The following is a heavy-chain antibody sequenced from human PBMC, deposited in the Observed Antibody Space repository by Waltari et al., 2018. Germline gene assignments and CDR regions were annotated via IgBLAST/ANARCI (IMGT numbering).Heavy chain of an antibody. Sequence: QVQLLQSGAEVKEPGASVKVSCKASGYTFSDYYIHWVRQAPGQGLEWVGRINPNSGGTNSAQKVQGRVTLTRDTSISTAYMELSRLTSDDPAVYYCARGYGSAWYAVGDCWGQGTLVTVSS. D-gene: IGHD6-19*01. J-gene: IGHJ4*02. V-gene: IGHV1-2*06. CDR3: ARGYGSAWYAVGDC. CDR1: GYTFSDYY. CDR2: INPNSGGT.